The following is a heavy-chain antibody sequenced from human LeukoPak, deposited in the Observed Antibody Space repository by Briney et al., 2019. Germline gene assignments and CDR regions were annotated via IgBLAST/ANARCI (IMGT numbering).Heavy chain of an antibody. CDR2: INHSGST. V-gene: IGHV4-34*01. Sequence: PSETLSLTCAVYGGSFSGYYWSWIRQPPGKGLEWIGEINHSGSTNYNPSLKSRVTISVDTSKNQFSLKLSSVTAADTAVYYCAGGSLVWLYRKGAPGALGGWGHGTMVT. J-gene: IGHJ3*01. CDR3: AGGSLVWLYRKGAPGALGG. CDR1: GGSFSGYY. D-gene: IGHD3-16*01.